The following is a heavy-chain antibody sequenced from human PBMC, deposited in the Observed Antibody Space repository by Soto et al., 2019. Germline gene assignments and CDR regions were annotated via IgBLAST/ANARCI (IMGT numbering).Heavy chain of an antibody. CDR3: GSDTPRLEH. Sequence: PGGSLRLSCVVSGFSFSDFYMTWVRQIPGKGLEWIASISSGAFTISYAAAVKGRFTISRDDGHNSLFLQMDSLRAEDTALYYWGSDTPRLEHWGQGTLVTVSS. J-gene: IGHJ4*02. V-gene: IGHV3-11*01. CDR1: GFSFSDFY. CDR2: ISSGAFTI.